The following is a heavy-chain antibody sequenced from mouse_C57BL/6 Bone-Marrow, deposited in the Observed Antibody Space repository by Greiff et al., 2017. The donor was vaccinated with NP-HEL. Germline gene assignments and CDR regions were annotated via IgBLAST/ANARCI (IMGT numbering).Heavy chain of an antibody. CDR3: ARSAQPTDYAMDY. CDR1: GYTFTSYG. CDR2: IYPRSGNT. V-gene: IGHV1-81*01. J-gene: IGHJ4*01. D-gene: IGHD3-2*02. Sequence: VQLVESGAELARPGASVKLSCKASGYTFTSYGISWVKQRTGQGLEWIGEIYPRSGNTYYNEKFKGKATLTADKSSSTAYMELRSLTSEDSAVYFCARSAQPTDYAMDYWGQGTSVTVSS.